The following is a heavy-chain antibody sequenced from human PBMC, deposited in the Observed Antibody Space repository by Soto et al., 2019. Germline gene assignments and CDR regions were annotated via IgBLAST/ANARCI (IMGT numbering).Heavy chain of an antibody. J-gene: IGHJ3*02. CDR2: INHSGST. CDR3: ARVDSGAFDI. Sequence: PSETLSLTCAVYGGSFSGYYWSWIRQPPGKGLEWIGEINHSGSTNYNPSLKSRVTISVDTSKNQFSLKLSSVTAADTAVYYCARVDSGAFDIWGQGTMVTVSS. CDR1: GGSFSGYY. D-gene: IGHD3-9*01. V-gene: IGHV4-34*01.